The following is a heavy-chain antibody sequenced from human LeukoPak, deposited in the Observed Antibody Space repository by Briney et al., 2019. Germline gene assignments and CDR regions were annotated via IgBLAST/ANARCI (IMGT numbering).Heavy chain of an antibody. CDR3: ARDHPMDTARGFDP. Sequence: GASVKVSCMASGYTFTGYYMHWVRQAPGQGLEWMGWIYPNSGGTNYAQKFQGRVTMTRDTSISTAYMELSRLRSDDTAVYYCARDHPMDTARGFDPWGQGTLVTVSS. J-gene: IGHJ5*02. CDR2: IYPNSGGT. CDR1: GYTFTGYY. D-gene: IGHD5-18*01. V-gene: IGHV1-2*02.